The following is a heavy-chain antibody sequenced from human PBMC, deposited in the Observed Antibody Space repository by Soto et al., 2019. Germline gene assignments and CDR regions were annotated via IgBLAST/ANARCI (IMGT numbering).Heavy chain of an antibody. J-gene: IGHJ4*02. D-gene: IGHD6-13*01. Sequence: SETLSLTCTVSGGSISSYYWSWFRQPPGKGLEWIGYMYYSGGTNYNPSLKSRVTISVDTSKNQFSLKLSSVTAADTAVYYCARSFSSSWYFDSWGQGTLVTVS. V-gene: IGHV4-59*08. CDR3: ARSFSSSWYFDS. CDR1: GGSISSYY. CDR2: MYYSGGT.